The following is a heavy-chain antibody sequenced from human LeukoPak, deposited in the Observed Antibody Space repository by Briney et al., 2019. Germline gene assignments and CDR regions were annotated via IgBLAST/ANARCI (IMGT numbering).Heavy chain of an antibody. Sequence: GASVKVSCKASGYTFTGYYIHWVRQAPGQGLEWMGWINPSSGGTDFAQKFQGRVTMTRDTSISTAYMELTRLRSDDTAVYYCAILLSLRFGHDAFDIWGPGTMVTVSS. V-gene: IGHV1-2*02. J-gene: IGHJ3*02. CDR3: AILLSLRFGHDAFDI. D-gene: IGHD2/OR15-2a*01. CDR1: GYTFTGYY. CDR2: INPSSGGT.